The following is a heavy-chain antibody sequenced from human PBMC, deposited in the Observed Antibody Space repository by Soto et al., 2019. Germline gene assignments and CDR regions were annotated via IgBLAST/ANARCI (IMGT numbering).Heavy chain of an antibody. J-gene: IGHJ6*02. CDR2: TYYRSKWYN. CDR1: GDSVSINSAA. D-gene: IGHD1-7*01. V-gene: IGHV6-1*01. Sequence: QTLSLTSAISGDSVSINSAACNWIRQSRSRGLEWLGRTYYRSKWYNDYAGSVKSRITINPDTSNNQVSLQLNAVSPEDAAVYYCARVWNYVGYSYYGMDVWGQGTTVTVSS. CDR3: ARVWNYVGYSYYGMDV.